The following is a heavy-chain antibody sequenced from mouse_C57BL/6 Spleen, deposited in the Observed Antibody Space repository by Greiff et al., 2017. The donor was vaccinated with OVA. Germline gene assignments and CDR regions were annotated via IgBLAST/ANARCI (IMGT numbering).Heavy chain of an antibody. D-gene: IGHD3-3*01. CDR2: INPGSGGT. Sequence: QVQLQQSGAELVRPGTSVKVSCKASGYAFTNYLIEWVKQRPGQGLEWIGVINPGSGGTNYNEKFKGKATLTADKSSSTAYMQLSSLTSEDSAVYFCARGDGVPFDYWGKGTTLTVSS. CDR1: GYAFTNYL. V-gene: IGHV1-54*01. CDR3: ARGDGVPFDY. J-gene: IGHJ2*01.